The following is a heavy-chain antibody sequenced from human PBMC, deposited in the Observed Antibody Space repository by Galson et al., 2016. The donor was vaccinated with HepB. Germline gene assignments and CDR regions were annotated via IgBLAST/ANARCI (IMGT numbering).Heavy chain of an antibody. D-gene: IGHD2-8*01. J-gene: IGHJ4*01. CDR1: GYTFTHYA. CDR3: ARDPFDCASGKCLGAGFDF. Sequence: SVKVSCKASGYTFTHYAVNWVRLAPGQGLEWMGWINTKTGNPTYAQGFTGRFVFSLDTAVSTAYLQITSLKPGDTAIYYWARDPFDCASGKCLGAGFDFWGQGTLVTVSS. V-gene: IGHV7-4-1*02. CDR2: INTKTGNP.